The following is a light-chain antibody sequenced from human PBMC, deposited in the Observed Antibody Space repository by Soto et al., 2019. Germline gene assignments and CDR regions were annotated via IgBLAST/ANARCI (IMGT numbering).Light chain of an antibody. CDR3: QQYDSFIFT. CDR2: GAS. Sequence: EIVLTQSPGTLSLSPGERATLSCRASQSVTSSYLAWYQQKPGQAPRLLIYGASRRATGIPYRFSGGGSGTDFTLTLSRLEPEEFAVYFCQQYDSFIFTFGPATKVDIK. V-gene: IGKV3-20*01. J-gene: IGKJ3*01. CDR1: QSVTSSY.